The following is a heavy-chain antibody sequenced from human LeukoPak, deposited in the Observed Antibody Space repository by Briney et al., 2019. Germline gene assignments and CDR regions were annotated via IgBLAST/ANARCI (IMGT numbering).Heavy chain of an antibody. CDR3: ARGNGYIRY. J-gene: IGHJ4*02. CDR2: IYYSGST. Sequence: SETLSLTCTVSGGSISSYYWRWIRQPPGKGLEWIGNIYYSGSTDYNPSLKSRVTISVDTSKNQFSLKLSSVTAADTAFYYCARGNGYIRYWGQGTLVTVSS. V-gene: IGHV4-59*01. CDR1: GGSISSYY. D-gene: IGHD5-24*01.